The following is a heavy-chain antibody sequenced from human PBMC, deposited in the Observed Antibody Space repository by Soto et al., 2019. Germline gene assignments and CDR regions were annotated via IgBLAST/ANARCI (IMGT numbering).Heavy chain of an antibody. J-gene: IGHJ4*02. CDR1: GFTFRNAW. CDR3: TTGLSNGYYNFDY. CDR2: IKGEADGGTT. Sequence: AGGYLRLSCAASGFTFRNAWMSWVRQAPGKGLEWVGRIKGEADGGTTDYAAPVKGRITISRDHSKDTLYLHMNSLKTEDTAVYYCTTGLSNGYYNFDYWGQGT. V-gene: IGHV3-15*01. D-gene: IGHD3-22*01.